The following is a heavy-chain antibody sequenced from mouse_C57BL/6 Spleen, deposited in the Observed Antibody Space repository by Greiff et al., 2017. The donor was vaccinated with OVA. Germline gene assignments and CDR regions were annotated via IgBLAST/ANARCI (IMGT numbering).Heavy chain of an antibody. CDR3: ARWHDYDAGFDY. V-gene: IGHV5-6*01. D-gene: IGHD2-4*01. J-gene: IGHJ2*01. Sequence: EVQVVESGGDLVKPGGSLKLSCAASGFTFSSYGMSWVRQTPDKRLEWVATISSGGSYTYYPDSVKGRFTISRDNAKNTLYLQMSSLKSEDTAMYYCARWHDYDAGFDYWGQGTTLTVSS. CDR2: ISSGGSYT. CDR1: GFTFSSYG.